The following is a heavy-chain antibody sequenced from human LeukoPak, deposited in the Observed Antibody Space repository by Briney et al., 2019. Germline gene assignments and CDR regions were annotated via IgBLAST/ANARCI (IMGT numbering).Heavy chain of an antibody. CDR1: GFTFSTYR. D-gene: IGHD3-10*01. V-gene: IGHV3-23*01. Sequence: PGGSLRLSCATSGFTFSTYRMNWVRQAPGKGLEWVSAISGGSTYYADSVKGRFTISRDNSKNTLYLQMNSLRAEDTAVYYCAKDYYGSGSLPYAFDIWGQGTMVTVSS. J-gene: IGHJ3*02. CDR3: AKDYYGSGSLPYAFDI. CDR2: ISGGST.